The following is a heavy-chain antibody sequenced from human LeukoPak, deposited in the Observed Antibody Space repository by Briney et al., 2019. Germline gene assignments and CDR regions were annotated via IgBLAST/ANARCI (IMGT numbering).Heavy chain of an antibody. Sequence: ASVKVSCKASGYTFTSYAINWVRQAPGQGLEWMGRIIPILGIANYAQKFQGRVTITADKSTSTAYMELSSLRSEDTAVYYCARASYYYDSSGFNWFDPWGQGTLVTVSS. J-gene: IGHJ5*02. D-gene: IGHD3-22*01. CDR1: GYTFTSYA. V-gene: IGHV1-69*04. CDR2: IIPILGIA. CDR3: ARASYYYDSSGFNWFDP.